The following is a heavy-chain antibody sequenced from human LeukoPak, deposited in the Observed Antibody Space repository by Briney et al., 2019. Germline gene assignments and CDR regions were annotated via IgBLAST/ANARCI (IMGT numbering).Heavy chain of an antibody. V-gene: IGHV4-34*01. CDR2: INHSGST. CDR1: GGSFSGYY. J-gene: IGHJ5*02. Sequence: SETLSLTCAVYGGSFSGYYWNWIRQPPGEGLEWIGEINHSGSTNYNPSLKSRVTISVDTSKNQFSLRLTSVTAADTAVYYCARHYGPWGQGTLVTVSS. CDR3: ARHYGP. D-gene: IGHD3-16*01.